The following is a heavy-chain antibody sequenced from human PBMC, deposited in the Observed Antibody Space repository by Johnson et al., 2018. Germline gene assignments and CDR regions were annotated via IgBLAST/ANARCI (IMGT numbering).Heavy chain of an antibody. J-gene: IGHJ6*02. CDR2: IWYDGSNK. V-gene: IGHV3-33*01. D-gene: IGHD3-22*01. Sequence: VQSGRSLRLSCAASGFTFSSYGMHWVRQAPGKGLEWVAVIWYDGSNKYYADSVKGRFTISRDNSKNTLYLQMNSLRAEDTAVYYCARDSSWLLLHMDVWGQGTTVTVSS. CDR1: GFTFSSYG. CDR3: ARDSSWLLLHMDV.